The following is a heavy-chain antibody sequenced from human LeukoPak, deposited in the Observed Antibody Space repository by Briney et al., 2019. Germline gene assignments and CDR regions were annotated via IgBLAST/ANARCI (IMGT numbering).Heavy chain of an antibody. CDR2: ISGSGGST. Sequence: GGSLRLSCAASGFTFSSYAMSWVRQAPGKGLEWVSAISGSGGSTYYADSVKGRFTISRDNSKNTLYLQMNSLRAEDTAVYYCARPDYDFWSGYNNWFDPWGQGTLVTVSS. CDR1: GFTFSSYA. J-gene: IGHJ5*02. V-gene: IGHV3-23*01. CDR3: ARPDYDFWSGYNNWFDP. D-gene: IGHD3-3*01.